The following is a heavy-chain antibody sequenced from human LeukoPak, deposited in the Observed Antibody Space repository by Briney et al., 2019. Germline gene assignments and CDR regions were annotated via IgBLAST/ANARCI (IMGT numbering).Heavy chain of an antibody. D-gene: IGHD3-22*01. CDR3: ARGSSDYYDSSGYYLSLDY. J-gene: IGHJ4*02. V-gene: IGHV1-69*05. Sequence: SVKVSCKASGGTFSSYAISWVRQAPGQGLEWMGGIIPIFGTANYAQKFQGRVTTTTDESTSTAYMELSSLRSEDTAVYYCARGSSDYYDSSGYYLSLDYWGPGTLVTVSS. CDR1: GGTFSSYA. CDR2: IIPIFGTA.